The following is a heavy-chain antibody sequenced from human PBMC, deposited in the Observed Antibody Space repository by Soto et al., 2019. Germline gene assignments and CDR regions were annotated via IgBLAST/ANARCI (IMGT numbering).Heavy chain of an antibody. CDR3: ARDRLDFRISGYHF. Sequence: ASVKVSCKASGYTFTSYAISWVRQAPGQGLEWMGWISAYNGNTNYAQKLQGRVTMTTDTSTSTAYMELRSLRSDDTAVYYCARDRLDFRISGYHFCGQLTLVTVS. CDR1: GYTFTSYA. V-gene: IGHV1-18*01. J-gene: IGHJ4*02. D-gene: IGHD5-12*01. CDR2: ISAYNGNT.